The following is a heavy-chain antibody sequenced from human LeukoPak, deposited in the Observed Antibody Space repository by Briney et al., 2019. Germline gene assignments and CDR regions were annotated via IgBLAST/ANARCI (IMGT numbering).Heavy chain of an antibody. CDR1: GFIVSSNY. V-gene: IGHV3-53*01. CDR2: IYSGGRA. D-gene: IGHD3-10*01. J-gene: IGHJ3*02. Sequence: GGSLRLSCAASGFIVSSNYMSWVRQAPGKGLEWVSVIYSGGRAYYADSVKGRFTISRDNSRNTLYLQMNSLRAEDTAVYYCARGLGRELDGAFDIWGQGTMVTVSS. CDR3: ARGLGRELDGAFDI.